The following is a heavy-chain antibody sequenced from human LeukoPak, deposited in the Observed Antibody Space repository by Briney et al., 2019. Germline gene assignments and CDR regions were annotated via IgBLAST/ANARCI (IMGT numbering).Heavy chain of an antibody. D-gene: IGHD3-22*01. V-gene: IGHV3-30*04. CDR2: ISYDGSNK. CDR3: ARNYYDSSGTVDYYFDY. Sequence: PGGSLRLSCAASGFTFSSYAMHWVRQAPGKGLEWVAVISYDGSNKYYADSVKGRFTISRDNSKNTLYLQMNSLRAEDTAVYYCARNYYDSSGTVDYYFDYWGQGTLVTVSS. CDR1: GFTFSSYA. J-gene: IGHJ4*02.